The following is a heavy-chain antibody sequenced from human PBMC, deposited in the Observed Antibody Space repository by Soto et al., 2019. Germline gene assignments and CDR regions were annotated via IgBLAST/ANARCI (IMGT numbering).Heavy chain of an antibody. CDR1: GYTFTNYG. CDR3: ARYYFWSGYTLYYGMDV. CDR2: ISDYNGNT. J-gene: IGHJ6*02. Sequence: QVQLVQSGAEVKKPGASVKVSCKASGYTFTNYGISWVRQAPGQGLEWMGWISDYNGNTNYAQKLQGRVTMTTDTSTSTAYMELRSLRSDETAVYYCARYYFWSGYTLYYGMDVWGQGTTVTVSS. V-gene: IGHV1-18*04. D-gene: IGHD3-3*01.